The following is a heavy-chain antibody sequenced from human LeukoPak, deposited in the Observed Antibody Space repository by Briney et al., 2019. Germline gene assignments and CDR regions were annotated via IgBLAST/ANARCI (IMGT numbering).Heavy chain of an antibody. CDR3: ARGPHYCGGDCYLDY. CDR1: GFTFSDYN. CDR2: INSDGSST. V-gene: IGHV3-74*01. J-gene: IGHJ4*02. Sequence: PGGSLRLSCAASGFTFSDYNMNWVRQAPGKGLVWVSRINSDGSSTSYADSVKGRFTISRDNAKNTLYLQMNSLRAEDTAVYYCARGPHYCGGDCYLDYWGQGTLVTVSS. D-gene: IGHD2-21*02.